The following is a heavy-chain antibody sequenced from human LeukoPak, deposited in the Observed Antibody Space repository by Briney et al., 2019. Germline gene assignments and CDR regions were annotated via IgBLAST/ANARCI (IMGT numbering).Heavy chain of an antibody. J-gene: IGHJ4*02. CDR3: ARRNVSGSYAEFDY. CDR2: INHSGST. CDR1: GGSFSGYY. D-gene: IGHD1-26*01. V-gene: IGHV4-34*01. Sequence: SETLSLTCAVYGGSFSGYYWSWIRQPPGKGLEWIGEINHSGSTNYNPSLKSRVTISVDTSKNQFSLKLSSVTAADTAVYYCARRNVSGSYAEFDYWGQGTLVTVSS.